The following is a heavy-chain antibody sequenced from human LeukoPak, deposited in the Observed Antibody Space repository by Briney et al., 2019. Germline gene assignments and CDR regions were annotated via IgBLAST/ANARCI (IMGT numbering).Heavy chain of an antibody. CDR2: INPSGGST. CDR1: GYTFTSYY. J-gene: IGHJ4*02. Sequence: ASVKVSCKASGYTFTSYYMHWVRQAPGQGLEWMGIINPSGGSTSYAQKFQGRVTMTRDTSTNTVYMELSSLRSEDTAVYFCTRATLSDYYFNYWGQGTLVTVSS. V-gene: IGHV1-46*01. CDR3: TRATLSDYYFNY.